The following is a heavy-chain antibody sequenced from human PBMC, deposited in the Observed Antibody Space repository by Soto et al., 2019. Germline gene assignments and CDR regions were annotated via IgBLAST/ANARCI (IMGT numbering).Heavy chain of an antibody. Sequence: SETLSLTCAVSGGAMHNYYWHWIRQSPGKGLEWIGYVYSSGSTTHNPSLRNRVSVSLDTSKNQFSLNLSSVTAADTAVYYCARDRRWLPRGPNNWLDLWGQGTQVTVSS. CDR3: ARDRRWLPRGPNNWLDL. CDR1: GGAMHNYY. J-gene: IGHJ5*02. CDR2: VYSSGST. V-gene: IGHV4-4*08. D-gene: IGHD5-12*01.